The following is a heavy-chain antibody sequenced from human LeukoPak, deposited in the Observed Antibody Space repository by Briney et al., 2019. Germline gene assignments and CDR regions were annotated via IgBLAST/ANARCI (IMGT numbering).Heavy chain of an antibody. D-gene: IGHD2-21*02. J-gene: IGHJ4*02. CDR1: GFTFSSYS. CDR3: AKESAYCGCGCRSLSDH. V-gene: IGHV3-23*01. Sequence: SGGSLRLSCAASGFTFSSYSMTWVRQAPGKGLEWVSVISGSGGSSFSVDSVKGRFTISRDNSKNTLYLQMNSLRAEDTAVYYCAKESAYCGCGCRSLSDHWGQGTPVTVSS. CDR2: ISGSGGSS.